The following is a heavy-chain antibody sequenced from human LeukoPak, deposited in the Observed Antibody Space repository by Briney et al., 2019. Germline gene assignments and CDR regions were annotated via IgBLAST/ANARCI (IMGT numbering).Heavy chain of an antibody. CDR2: ISGSGGST. D-gene: IGHD2-2*01. CDR3: AMISSISFYYYGMDV. J-gene: IGHJ6*02. CDR1: GFTFSSYA. V-gene: IGHV3-23*01. Sequence: GGSLRLSCAASGFTFSSYAMSWVRQAPGKGLEWVSAISGSGGSTYYADSVKGRFTISRDNSKNTLYLQMNSLRAEDTAVYYCAMISSISFYYYGMDVWGQGTTVTVSS.